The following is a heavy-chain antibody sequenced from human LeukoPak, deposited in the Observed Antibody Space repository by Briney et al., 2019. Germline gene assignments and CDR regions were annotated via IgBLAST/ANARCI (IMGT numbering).Heavy chain of an antibody. CDR1: GYTFTSYD. J-gene: IGHJ6*02. D-gene: IGHD3-9*01. Sequence: ASVKVSCKASGYTFTSYDINWVRQATGQGLEWMGWMNPNSVNTGYAQKFQGRATMTRNTSISTAYMELSSLRSEDTAVYYCARGQYYDILTGYYYYYYGMDVWGQGTTVTVSS. CDR2: MNPNSVNT. V-gene: IGHV1-8*01. CDR3: ARGQYYDILTGYYYYYYGMDV.